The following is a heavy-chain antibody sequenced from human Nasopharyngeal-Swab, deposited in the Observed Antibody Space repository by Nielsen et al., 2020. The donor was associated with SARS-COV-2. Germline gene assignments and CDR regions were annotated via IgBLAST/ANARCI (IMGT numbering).Heavy chain of an antibody. CDR3: ASLRADSQDFAY. CDR1: RFTFSMWL. D-gene: IGHD1-26*01. Sequence: GASLQISWVASRFTFSMWLMHWVRPAPGKGLEWVTVISSDGSDKQYVDSVKGRFIISIDNSKSTLYLQVKSVRADDTGVYYCASLRADSQDFAYWGQGTLVTVSS. CDR2: ISSDGSDK. V-gene: IGHV3-30*03. J-gene: IGHJ4*02.